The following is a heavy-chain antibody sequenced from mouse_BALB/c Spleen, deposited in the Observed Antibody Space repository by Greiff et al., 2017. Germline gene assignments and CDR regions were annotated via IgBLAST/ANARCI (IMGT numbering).Heavy chain of an antibody. Sequence: EVKLEESGGGLVQPGGSMKLSCVASGFTFSNYWMNWVRQSPEKGLEWVAEIRLKSNNYATHYAESVKGRFTISRDDSKSSVYLQMNNLRAEDTGIYYCTRENYRYDGAYWGQGTLVTVSA. CDR2: IRLKSNNYAT. CDR1: GFTFSNYW. CDR3: TRENYRYDGAY. V-gene: IGHV6-6*02. D-gene: IGHD2-14*01. J-gene: IGHJ3*01.